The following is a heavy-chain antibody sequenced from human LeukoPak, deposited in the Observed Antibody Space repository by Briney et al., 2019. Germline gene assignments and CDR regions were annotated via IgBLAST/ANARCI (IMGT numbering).Heavy chain of an antibody. CDR2: INQYKSRI. Sequence: GGSLRLSCAGSGFTFSNYWMSWVRQAPGKGLEWVASINQYKSRIHYVESVKGRSTISRDNAKNSLFLQMNSLRVEDTAVYYCARLRDDVTKFDSWGQGTLVTVSS. J-gene: IGHJ4*02. CDR1: GFTFSNYW. V-gene: IGHV3-7*01. D-gene: IGHD2-8*01. CDR3: ARLRDDVTKFDS.